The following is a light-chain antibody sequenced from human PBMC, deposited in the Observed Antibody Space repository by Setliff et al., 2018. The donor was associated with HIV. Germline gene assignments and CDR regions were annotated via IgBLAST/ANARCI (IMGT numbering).Light chain of an antibody. CDR1: SSDVGGYNF. J-gene: IGLJ1*01. V-gene: IGLV2-14*03. Sequence: QSVLTQPASVSGSPGQSITIPCTGTSSDVGGYNFVSWYQQHPDKAPKVLIYDVTHRPSGVSSRFSGSKSGKTASLTISGLQAEDEADYFCSSYRNSDPFYVFGTGTKV. CDR3: SSYRNSDPFYV. CDR2: DVT.